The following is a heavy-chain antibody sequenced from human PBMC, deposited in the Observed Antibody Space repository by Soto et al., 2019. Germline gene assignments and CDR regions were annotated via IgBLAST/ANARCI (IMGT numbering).Heavy chain of an antibody. CDR2: MNPNSGNT. Sequence: ASVKVSCKASGYTFTSYDINWVRQATGQGLEWMGWMNPNSGNTGYAQKFQGRVTMTRNTSISTAYMELSSLRSEDTAVYYCARGRRDHITGTPAYYFDDWAQGTLVTVSS. J-gene: IGHJ4*02. D-gene: IGHD1-7*01. CDR1: GYTFTSYD. CDR3: ARGRRDHITGTPAYYFDD. V-gene: IGHV1-8*01.